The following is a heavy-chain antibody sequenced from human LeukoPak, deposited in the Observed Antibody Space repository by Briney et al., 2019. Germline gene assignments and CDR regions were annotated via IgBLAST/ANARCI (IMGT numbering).Heavy chain of an antibody. CDR1: GYTFTSYA. CDR2: INAGNGNT. CDR3: ARGVAPRWFGELSPYYFDY. Sequence: ASVKVSCKASGYTFTSYAMHWVRQAPGQRLEWMGWINAGNGNTKYSQKFQGRVTITRDTSASTAYMELSSLRSEDTAVYYCARGVAPRWFGELSPYYFDYWGQGTLVTVSS. D-gene: IGHD3-10*01. V-gene: IGHV1-3*01. J-gene: IGHJ4*02.